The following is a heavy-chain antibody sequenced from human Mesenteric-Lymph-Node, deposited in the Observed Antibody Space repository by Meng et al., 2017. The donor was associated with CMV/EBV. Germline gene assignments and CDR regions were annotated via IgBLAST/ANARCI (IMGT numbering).Heavy chain of an antibody. Sequence: ASVKVSCKASGYTFTSYGISWVRQAPGQGLEWMGWISAYNGNTNYAQKLQGRVTMTTDTSTSTAYMELRSLRSNDTAVYYCARGGAYCSSTSCYPLGSYSYYGMDVWGQGTTVTVSS. CDR2: ISAYNGNT. V-gene: IGHV1-18*01. CDR3: ARGGAYCSSTSCYPLGSYSYYGMDV. J-gene: IGHJ6*02. CDR1: GYTFTSYG. D-gene: IGHD2-2*01.